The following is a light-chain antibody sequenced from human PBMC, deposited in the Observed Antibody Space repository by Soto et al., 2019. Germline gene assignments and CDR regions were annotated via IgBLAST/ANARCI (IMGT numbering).Light chain of an antibody. CDR2: AAS. Sequence: DIQMTQSPSSLPASVGDRVTITCRASQSVRNYLNWYQQKPGKAPKLLIFAASSLQSGVPSRFSGSGSGTDVTLTVSSLQAEDVATYYCQQSYSVPFTFGPGTKVAIK. CDR3: QQSYSVPFT. V-gene: IGKV1-39*01. CDR1: QSVRNY. J-gene: IGKJ3*01.